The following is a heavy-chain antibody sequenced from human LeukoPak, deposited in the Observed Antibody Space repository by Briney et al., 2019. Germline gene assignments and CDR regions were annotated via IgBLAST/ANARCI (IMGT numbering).Heavy chain of an antibody. CDR3: TRGGRDYGDTRFDP. D-gene: IGHD4-17*01. J-gene: IGHJ5*02. CDR1: GYTFTSYY. V-gene: IGHV1-46*01. Sequence: ASVKVSCKASGYTFTSYYMHWVRQAPGQRLEWMGMINPSGGRTTYAQKFQGRVTMTRDTSTSTANIELYSLRSDDTAVYYCTRGGRDYGDTRFDPWGQGTLVTVSS. CDR2: INPSGGRT.